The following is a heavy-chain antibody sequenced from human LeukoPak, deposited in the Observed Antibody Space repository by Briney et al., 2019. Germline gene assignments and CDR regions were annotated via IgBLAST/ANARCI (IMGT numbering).Heavy chain of an antibody. CDR3: ARVYSSSWYDEDVGYYFDY. Sequence: PSETLSLTCTVSGGSINSYYWSWIRQPPGKGLEWIGYIYYSGSTNYNPSLKSRVTISVDTSKNQFSLKLSSVTAADTAVYYCARVYSSSWYDEDVGYYFDYWGQGTLVTVSS. J-gene: IGHJ4*02. D-gene: IGHD6-13*01. CDR2: IYYSGST. V-gene: IGHV4-59*01. CDR1: GGSINSYY.